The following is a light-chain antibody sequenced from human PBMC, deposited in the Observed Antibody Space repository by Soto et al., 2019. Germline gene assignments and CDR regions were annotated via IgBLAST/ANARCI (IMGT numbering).Light chain of an antibody. CDR3: QQYYSYPLT. J-gene: IGKJ4*01. CDR2: DAS. CDR1: QDVGKW. Sequence: DIQMTQSPPSVSASVGDRVTITCRASQDVGKWLAWYQQKPGKAPTLLIHDASSLESGVPSRFSGSGSGTDFTLTISCLQSEDFATYYCQQYYSYPLTFGGGTKVDIK. V-gene: IGKV1-12*01.